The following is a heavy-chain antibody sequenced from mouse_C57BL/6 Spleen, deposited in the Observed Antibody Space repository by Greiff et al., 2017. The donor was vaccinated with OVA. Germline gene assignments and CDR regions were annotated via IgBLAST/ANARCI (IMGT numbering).Heavy chain of an antibody. D-gene: IGHD5-1*01. CDR1: GYTFTDYY. J-gene: IGHJ2*01. CDR2: INPNNGGT. Sequence: EVQLQQSGPELVKPGASVKISCKASGYTFTDYYMNWVKQSHGKSLEWIGDINPNNGGTSYNQKFKGKATLTVDKSSSTAYMELRSLTSEDSAVYSWARENLRFDYWGQGTTPTVSS. V-gene: IGHV1-26*01. CDR3: ARENLRFDY.